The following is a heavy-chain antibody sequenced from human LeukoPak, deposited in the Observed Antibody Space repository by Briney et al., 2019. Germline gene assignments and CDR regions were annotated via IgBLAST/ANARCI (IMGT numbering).Heavy chain of an antibody. CDR1: GGSFSGYY. D-gene: IGHD3-16*01. CDR2: INHSGST. Sequence: SETLSLTCAVYGGSFSGYYWSWIRQPPGKGLEWIGEINHSGSTNYNPSLKSRVTISVDASKNQFSLKLSSVTAADTAVYYCARGKPLGFDYWGQGTLVTVSS. J-gene: IGHJ4*02. V-gene: IGHV4-34*01. CDR3: ARGKPLGFDY.